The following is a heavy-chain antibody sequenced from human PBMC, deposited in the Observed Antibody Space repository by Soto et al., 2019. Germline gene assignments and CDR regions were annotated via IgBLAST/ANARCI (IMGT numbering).Heavy chain of an antibody. CDR3: ARVIGIAAAGFGWFDP. CDR2: IIPIFGTA. Sequence: QVQLVQSGAEVKKPGSSVKVSCKASGGTFSSYAISWVRQAPGQGLEWMGGIIPIFGTANYAQKFQGRVTTTADEYTSTAYMELSSLRSEDTAVYYCARVIGIAAAGFGWFDPWGQGTLVTVSS. CDR1: GGTFSSYA. V-gene: IGHV1-69*01. D-gene: IGHD6-13*01. J-gene: IGHJ5*02.